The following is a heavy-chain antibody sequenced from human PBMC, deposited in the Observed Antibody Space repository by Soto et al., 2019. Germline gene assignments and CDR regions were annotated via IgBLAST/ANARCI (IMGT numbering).Heavy chain of an antibody. CDR3: AKNGQPPYYYYGLDV. D-gene: IGHD2-8*01. J-gene: IGHJ6*02. V-gene: IGHV1-18*01. Sequence: ASVTVSCQASGGTISSYAISWVRQAPGQGLEWMGWISGYNGDANYAQRFQGRVSMTIDTSTTTAYMELRTLTSDDTAVYYCAKNGQPPYYYYGLDVWGQGTTVTVSS. CDR1: GGTISSYA. CDR2: ISGYNGDA.